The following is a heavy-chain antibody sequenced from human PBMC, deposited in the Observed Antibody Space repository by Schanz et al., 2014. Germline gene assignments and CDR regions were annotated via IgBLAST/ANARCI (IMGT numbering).Heavy chain of an antibody. CDR1: RSTFSSYT. Sequence: QVQLVQSGAEVKKPGSSVKVSCKASRSTFSSYTISWVRQARGQGLEWLGWIRPDNGHTTYSQKVRDRVIFTTDTSANTAYMELRSLRSEDTAVYYCARGSPENMIRGELDYWGQGTLVTVSS. CDR3: ARGSPENMIRGELDY. D-gene: IGHD3-10*01. V-gene: IGHV1-69*08. CDR2: IRPDNGHT. J-gene: IGHJ4*02.